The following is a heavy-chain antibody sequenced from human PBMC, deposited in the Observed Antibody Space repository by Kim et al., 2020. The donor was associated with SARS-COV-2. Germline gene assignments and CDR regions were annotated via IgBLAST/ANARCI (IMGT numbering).Heavy chain of an antibody. CDR1: GYTFTSYD. V-gene: IGHV1-8*01. J-gene: IGHJ5*02. CDR2: MNPNSGNT. D-gene: IGHD6-19*01. CDR3: ARGSNHLAWYSSGWYPPSSFDP. Sequence: ASVKVSCKASGYTFTSYDINWVRQATGQGLEWMGWMNPNSGNTGYAQKFQGRVTMTRNTSISTAYMELSSLRSEDTAVYYCARGSNHLAWYSSGWYPPSSFDPWGQGALVTVSS.